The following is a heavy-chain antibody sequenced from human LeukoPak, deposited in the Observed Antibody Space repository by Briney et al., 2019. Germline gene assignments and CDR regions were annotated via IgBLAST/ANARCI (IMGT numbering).Heavy chain of an antibody. J-gene: IGHJ6*02. Sequence: SETLSLTCIVSGVSISSSSHYWAWIRQAPGKGFEWIGSIFYTGSTYYNPSLRSRVSMDTSKKQFSLRLSSVTAADTATYYCARVVATIHYYYYGMDVWGPGTTVTVSS. CDR3: ARVVATIHYYYYGMDV. V-gene: IGHV4-39*07. D-gene: IGHD5-24*01. CDR1: GVSISSSSHY. CDR2: IFYTGST.